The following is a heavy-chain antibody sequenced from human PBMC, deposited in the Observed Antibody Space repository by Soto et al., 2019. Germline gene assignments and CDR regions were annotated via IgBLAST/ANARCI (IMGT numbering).Heavy chain of an antibody. CDR1: GFTFGRHW. CDR2: ISSSGSTI. CDR3: AREKKGLRYFDWFPGLDY. J-gene: IGHJ4*02. D-gene: IGHD3-9*01. V-gene: IGHV3-48*04. Sequence: GGSLRLSCAGSGFTFGRHWMTWVRQAPGKGLEWVLFISSSGSTIYYVDSVKGRFTISRDNAKNSLYLQMNSLRAEDTAVYYCAREKKGLRYFDWFPGLDYWGQGTLVTVSS.